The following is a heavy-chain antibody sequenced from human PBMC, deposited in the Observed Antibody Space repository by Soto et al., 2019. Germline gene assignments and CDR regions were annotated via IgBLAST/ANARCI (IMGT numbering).Heavy chain of an antibody. CDR1: GGSISSGDYY. Sequence: PSETLSLTCTVSGGSISSGDYYWSWIRQPPGKGLEWIGYIYYSGSTYYNPSLKSRVTISVDTSKNQFSLKLSSVTAADTAVYYCARGGGYYEPGYFQHWGQGTLVTVSS. V-gene: IGHV4-30-4*01. CDR3: ARGGGYYEPGYFQH. J-gene: IGHJ1*01. CDR2: IYYSGST. D-gene: IGHD3-22*01.